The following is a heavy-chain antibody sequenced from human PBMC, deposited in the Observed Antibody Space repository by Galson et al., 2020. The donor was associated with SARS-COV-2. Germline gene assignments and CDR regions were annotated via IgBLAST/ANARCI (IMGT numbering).Heavy chain of an antibody. V-gene: IGHV7-4-1*02. D-gene: IGHD2-8*01. CDR3: ATPLKDIVLMVYAMDYYYGMDV. J-gene: IGHJ6*02. Sequence: ASVKVSCKASGYTFTSYAMNWVRQAPGQGLEWMGWINTNTGNPTYAQGFTGRFVFSLDTSVSTAYLQISSLKAEDTAVYYCATPLKDIVLMVYAMDYYYGMDVWGQGTTVTVSS. CDR1: GYTFTSYA. CDR2: INTNTGNP.